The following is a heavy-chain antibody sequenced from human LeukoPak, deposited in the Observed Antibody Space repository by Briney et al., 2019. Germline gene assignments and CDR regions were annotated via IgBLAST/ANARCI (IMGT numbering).Heavy chain of an antibody. CDR3: ARVPYGDYGS. Sequence: PGGSLRLSCEPPGFTFRSSNMNWVRPAPGKGLEWVSSISTSGTYISYADSVRGRFTISRDNAKNSLYLQMNSLRAEDTAMYYCARVPYGDYGSWGQGTLVTVSS. CDR1: GFTFRSSN. J-gene: IGHJ4*02. V-gene: IGHV3-21*01. D-gene: IGHD4-17*01. CDR2: ISTSGTYI.